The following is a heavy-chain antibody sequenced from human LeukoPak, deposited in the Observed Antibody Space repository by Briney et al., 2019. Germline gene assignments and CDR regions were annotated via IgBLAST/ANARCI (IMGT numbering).Heavy chain of an antibody. CDR2: IYHSGST. V-gene: IGHV4-30-2*01. D-gene: IGHD5-12*01. CDR1: GGSISSGGYS. CDR3: ARAAFRYGGYDLPLDSYGMDV. J-gene: IGHJ6*02. Sequence: PSETLSLTCAVSGGSISSGGYSWSWIRQPPGKGLEWIGYIYHSGSTYYNPSLKSRVTISVDGSKNQCSLKLGSVTAADTAVYYCARAAFRYGGYDLPLDSYGMDVWGQGTTVTVSS.